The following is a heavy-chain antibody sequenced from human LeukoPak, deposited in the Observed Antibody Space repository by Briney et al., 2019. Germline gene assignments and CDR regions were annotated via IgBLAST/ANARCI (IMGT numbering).Heavy chain of an antibody. Sequence: PSETLSLTCTVSGGSIRSYYWSWIRQPPGKGLEWIGNIYYNGNTNFNPSLRSRVTISVDTSKNQFSLKVTSVTAADTAVYYCASVAWIYNDGFVHPSAIDDWGQGTLVTVSS. CDR2: IYYNGNT. CDR1: GGSIRSYY. D-gene: IGHD5-12*01. J-gene: IGHJ4*02. V-gene: IGHV4-59*01. CDR3: ASVAWIYNDGFVHPSAIDD.